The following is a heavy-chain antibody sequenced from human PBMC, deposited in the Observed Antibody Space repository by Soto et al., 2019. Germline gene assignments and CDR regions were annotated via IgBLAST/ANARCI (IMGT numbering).Heavy chain of an antibody. Sequence: RSWARHEKGKGLEWMGRIIPILGIANYAQKFQGRVTITADKSTSTAYMELSSLRSEDTAVYYCARGSLATVTRTYYYYYMGVWGKGTTVTVSS. CDR2: IIPILGIA. CDR3: ARGSLATVTRTYYYYYMGV. V-gene: IGHV1-69*04. J-gene: IGHJ6*03. D-gene: IGHD4-17*01.